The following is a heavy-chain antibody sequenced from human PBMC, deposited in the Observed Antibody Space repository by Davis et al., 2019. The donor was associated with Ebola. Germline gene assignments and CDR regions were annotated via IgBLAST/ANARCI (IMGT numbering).Heavy chain of an antibody. J-gene: IGHJ5*02. Sequence: GSLRLSCAVSGDSISSSNWWTWVRQPPGKGLEWIGEIYHTETTNYNPSLKSRVTISLDKSKNQFSLKLTSVTAADTAVYYCARDRDYSSSQHCFEPWGLGTLVTVSS. CDR3: ARDRDYSSSQHCFEP. CDR2: IYHTETT. CDR1: GDSISSSNW. V-gene: IGHV4-4*02. D-gene: IGHD6-13*01.